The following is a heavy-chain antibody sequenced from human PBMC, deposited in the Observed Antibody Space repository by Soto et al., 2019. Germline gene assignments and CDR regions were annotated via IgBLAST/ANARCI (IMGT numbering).Heavy chain of an antibody. V-gene: IGHV3-7*01. Sequence: EVQLVESGGGLVQPGGSLRLSCTASGFTFSTYWMNWVRQAPGKGLEWVANIKQVGSDKYYVDSVKGRFTISRDNAKSSLYLQMDSLRAEDTAVYYCARGYYGMDVWGQGTTVTVSS. CDR1: GFTFSTYW. CDR3: ARGYYGMDV. CDR2: IKQVGSDK. J-gene: IGHJ6*02.